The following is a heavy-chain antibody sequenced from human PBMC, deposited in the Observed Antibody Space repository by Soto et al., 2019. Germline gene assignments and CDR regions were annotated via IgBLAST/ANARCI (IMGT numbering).Heavy chain of an antibody. CDR2: IYYSGST. J-gene: IGHJ3*02. CDR3: ARNPMEQWLVPDAFDI. V-gene: IGHV4-39*01. CDR1: GGSISSSSYY. Sequence: SETLSLTCTVSGGSISSSSYYWGWIRQPPGKGLEWIGSIYYSGSTYYNPSLKSRVTISVDTSKNQFSLKLSSVTAADTAVYYCARNPMEQWLVPDAFDIWGQGTMVTVSS. D-gene: IGHD6-19*01.